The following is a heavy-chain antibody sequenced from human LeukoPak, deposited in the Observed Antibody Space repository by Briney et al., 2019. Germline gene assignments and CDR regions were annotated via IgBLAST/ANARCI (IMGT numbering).Heavy chain of an antibody. D-gene: IGHD6-19*01. J-gene: IGHJ4*02. CDR1: GGSISSSSYY. CDR3: ARRIAVAGFDY. CDR2: IYYSGST. V-gene: IGHV4-39*01. Sequence: SETLSLTCTVSGGSISSSSYYWGWIRQPPVKGLEWIGSIYYSGSTYYDPSLKSRVTISVDTSKNQFSLRLSSVTAADTAVYYCARRIAVAGFDYWGQGTLVTVSS.